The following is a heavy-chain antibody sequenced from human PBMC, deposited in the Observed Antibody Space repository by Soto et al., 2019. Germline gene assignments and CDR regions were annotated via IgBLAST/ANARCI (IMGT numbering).Heavy chain of an antibody. CDR1: GGSVSSGSYY. V-gene: IGHV4-61*01. D-gene: IGHD4-17*01. CDR3: ARNGRYGDYVSY. CDR2: IYYSGST. Sequence: SETLSLTCTVSGGSVSSGSYYWSWIRQPPGKGLEWIGYIYYSGSTNYNPSLKSRVTISVDTSKNQFSLKLSSVTAADTAVYYCARNGRYGDYVSYWGQGTLVTVSS. J-gene: IGHJ4*02.